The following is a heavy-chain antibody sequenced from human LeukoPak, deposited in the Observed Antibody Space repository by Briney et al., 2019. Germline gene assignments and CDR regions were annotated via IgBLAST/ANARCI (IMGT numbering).Heavy chain of an antibody. CDR1: GFTFSSYA. Sequence: GGSLRLSCAASGFTFSSYAMSWVRQAPGKGLEWVSGISGSGGSTYSADSVKGRFTISRDNSKNTLFLQMNSLRAEDTAVYYCAKDSVYDRSGYFDYWGQETLVTVSS. V-gene: IGHV3-23*01. CDR3: AKDSVYDRSGYFDY. J-gene: IGHJ4*02. D-gene: IGHD3-22*01. CDR2: ISGSGGST.